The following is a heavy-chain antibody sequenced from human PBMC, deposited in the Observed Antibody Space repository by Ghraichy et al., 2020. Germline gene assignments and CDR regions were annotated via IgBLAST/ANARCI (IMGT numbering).Heavy chain of an antibody. Sequence: LSLTCAASGFTFSSYAMHWVRQAPGKGLEWVAVISYDGSNKYYADSVKGRFTISRDNSKNTLYLQMNSLRAEDTAVYYCASPRHYYDSSGYYYGYFDYWGQGTLVTVSS. D-gene: IGHD3-22*01. CDR2: ISYDGSNK. J-gene: IGHJ4*02. CDR3: ASPRHYYDSSGYYYGYFDY. CDR1: GFTFSSYA. V-gene: IGHV3-30-3*01.